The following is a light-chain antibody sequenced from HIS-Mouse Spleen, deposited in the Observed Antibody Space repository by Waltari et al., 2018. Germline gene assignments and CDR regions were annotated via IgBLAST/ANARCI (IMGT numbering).Light chain of an antibody. J-gene: IGKJ3*01. V-gene: IGKV4-1*01. Sequence: DIVMTQSPASLAVSLGERATINCKSSQSVLYSSNNKNYLAWYQQKPGQPPKLLIYWASTRESGVPDRFSGSGSGTDFTLTISSLQPEDFATYYCQQSYSTPFTFGPGTKVDIK. CDR3: QQSYSTPFT. CDR1: QSVLYSSNNKNY. CDR2: WAS.